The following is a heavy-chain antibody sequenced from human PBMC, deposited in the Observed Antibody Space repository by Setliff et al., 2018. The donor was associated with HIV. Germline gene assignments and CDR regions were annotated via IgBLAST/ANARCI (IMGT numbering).Heavy chain of an antibody. CDR1: GFTFSSYA. Sequence: SLRLFCAASGFTFSSYAMHWVRQAPGKGLEWVAVISYDGSNKYYTDSVKGRFTISRDNAKKTLDLQMNSLRAEDTAVYYCAREGVYCPGGTCYVLAFDIWGQGTKVTVSS. CDR3: AREGVYCPGGTCYVLAFDI. V-gene: IGHV3-30*04. J-gene: IGHJ6*02. D-gene: IGHD2-15*01. CDR2: ISYDGSNK.